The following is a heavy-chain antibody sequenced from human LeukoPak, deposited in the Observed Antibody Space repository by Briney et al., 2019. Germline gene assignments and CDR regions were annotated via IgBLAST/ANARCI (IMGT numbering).Heavy chain of an antibody. CDR3: ARDSGDDSSDYYHNHDY. J-gene: IGHJ4*02. Sequence: SVKVSCKASGGTFSSYAISWVRQAPGQGLEWMGRTIPMFGTTNYAQKLQGRVTIITDESTSTAYMELSSLRSEDTAVYYCARDSGDDSSDYYHNHDYSGQGTLVTVSS. CDR2: TIPMFGTT. V-gene: IGHV1-69*05. CDR1: GGTFSSYA. D-gene: IGHD3-22*01.